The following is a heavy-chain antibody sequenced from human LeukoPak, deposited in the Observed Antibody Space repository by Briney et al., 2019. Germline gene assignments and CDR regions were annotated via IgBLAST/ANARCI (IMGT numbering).Heavy chain of an antibody. CDR3: ARHWGQYSSGRQHFDY. Sequence: SETLSLTCTVSGGSISSYYWSWIRHPPGKGLEWIGYIYYSGNTNYNPSLKSRVTISVDSSKNQFSLKLSSVTAADTAVYYCARHWGQYSSGRQHFDYWGQGTLVTVSS. CDR2: IYYSGNT. V-gene: IGHV4-59*08. D-gene: IGHD6-19*01. CDR1: GGSISSYY. J-gene: IGHJ4*02.